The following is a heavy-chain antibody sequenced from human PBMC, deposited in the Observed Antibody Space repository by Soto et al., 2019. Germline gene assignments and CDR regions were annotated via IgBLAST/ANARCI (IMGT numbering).Heavy chain of an antibody. D-gene: IGHD5-12*01. V-gene: IGHV1-3*05. J-gene: IGHJ4*02. CDR1: GYTFSSYA. Sequence: QVQLVQSGAEEKKPGASVKVSCKASGYTFSSYALVWVRKAPGQRLEWMGWINAGNGNTKYSQKFQGRVTISRDTSASTAYMELSSLRSEDTAVYYCARDLGWLQFDYWGQGTLVTVSS. CDR3: ARDLGWLQFDY. CDR2: INAGNGNT.